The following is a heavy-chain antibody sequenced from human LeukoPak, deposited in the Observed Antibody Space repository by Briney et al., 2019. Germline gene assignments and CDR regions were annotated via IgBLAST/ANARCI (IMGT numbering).Heavy chain of an antibody. CDR1: GDSISSGSYY. D-gene: IGHD3-22*01. J-gene: IGHJ1*01. CDR3: ARGSYDSSDFEYFHH. CDR2: IYFSGST. Sequence: SETLSLTCTVSGDSISSGSYYWSWIRQPPGKGLEWIGYIYFSGSTNYNPSLKSRVTISVDTSKNQFSLKMSSVTAADTAVYYCARGSYDSSDFEYFHHWGQGTLVTVSS. V-gene: IGHV4-61*01.